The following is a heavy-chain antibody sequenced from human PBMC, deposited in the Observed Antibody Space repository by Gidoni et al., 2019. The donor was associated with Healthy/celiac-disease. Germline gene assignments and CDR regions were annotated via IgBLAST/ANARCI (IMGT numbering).Heavy chain of an antibody. CDR1: GGPIRSGDYY. CDR3: ASFTEVGATMDDAFDI. D-gene: IGHD1-26*01. J-gene: IGHJ3*02. V-gene: IGHV4-30-4*01. CDR2: IYYSGST. Sequence: QLQLQESGPGLVKPSHTLSLTCTVSGGPIRSGDYYWSWIRQPPGKGLEWIGYIYYSGSTYYNPTLKSRVTISVDTSKNQFSLKLSSVTAADTAVYDCASFTEVGATMDDAFDIWGQGTMVTVSS.